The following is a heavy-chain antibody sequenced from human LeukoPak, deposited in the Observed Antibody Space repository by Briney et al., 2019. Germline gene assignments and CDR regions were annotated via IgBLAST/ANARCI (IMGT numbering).Heavy chain of an antibody. CDR1: GFTFSSYE. CDR2: ISSSGSTI. CDR3: ASGRIYYGAAFDF. Sequence: PGGSLRLSCAASGFTFSSYEMNWVRQAPGKGLEWVSYISSSGSTIYYADSVKGRFTISRDNAKNSLYLQMNSLGAEDTALYYCASGRIYYGAAFDFWGQGTLVTVSS. D-gene: IGHD1-26*01. V-gene: IGHV3-48*03. J-gene: IGHJ4*02.